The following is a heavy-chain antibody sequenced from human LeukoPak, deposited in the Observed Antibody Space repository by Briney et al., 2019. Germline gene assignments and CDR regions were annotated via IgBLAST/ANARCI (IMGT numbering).Heavy chain of an antibody. CDR3: AKASVGGNSYFSY. J-gene: IGHJ4*02. CDR1: GFTFSRYS. V-gene: IGHV3-21*04. D-gene: IGHD3-16*01. CDR2: ISISSSYI. Sequence: GGSLRLSCAASGFTFSRYSMNWVRQAPGKGLEWVSSISISSSYIYYADSVKGRFTFSRDNSKNTLYLQMNSLRAEDTAIYYCAKASVGGNSYFSYWGQGTQVTVSS.